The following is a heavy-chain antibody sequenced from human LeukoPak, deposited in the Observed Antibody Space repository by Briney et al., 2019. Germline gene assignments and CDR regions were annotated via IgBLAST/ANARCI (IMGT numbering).Heavy chain of an antibody. V-gene: IGHV3-23*01. CDR1: GFTFSNYA. J-gene: IGHJ4*02. D-gene: IGHD2-15*01. Sequence: AGGSLRLSCAASGFTFSNYAMSWVRQAPGKGLEWVSAISGSGGSTYYADSVKGRFTISRDNSKNTLYLQMNSLRAEDTAVYYCAKDTVVVVAATPDYWGQGTLVTVSS. CDR3: AKDTVVVVAATPDY. CDR2: ISGSGGST.